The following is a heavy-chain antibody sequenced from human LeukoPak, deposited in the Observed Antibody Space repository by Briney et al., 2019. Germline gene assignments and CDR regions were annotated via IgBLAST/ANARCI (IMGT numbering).Heavy chain of an antibody. CDR3: ARDYYGSGSYGWFDP. CDR1: GFTFSNAW. Sequence: GGSLRLSCAASGFTFSNAWMSWIRQAPGKGLEWVSYISSSGSTIYYADSVKGRFTISRDNAKNSLYLQMNSLRAEDTAVYYCARDYYGSGSYGWFDPWGQGTLVTVSS. J-gene: IGHJ5*02. CDR2: ISSSGSTI. D-gene: IGHD3-10*01. V-gene: IGHV3-11*01.